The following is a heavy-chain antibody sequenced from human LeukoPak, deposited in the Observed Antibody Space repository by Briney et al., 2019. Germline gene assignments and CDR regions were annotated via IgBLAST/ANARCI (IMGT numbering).Heavy chain of an antibody. D-gene: IGHD6-13*01. Sequence: PSETLSLTCTVSGGSLSGYYWSWIRQPARKGLEWIGRIYTSGTTNYNPSLKSRVTMSIDTSKNQFSLKLSSLTAADTAVYYCATGGGPGYSSSWYKEYFQHWGQGTLVTVSS. V-gene: IGHV4-4*07. CDR1: GGSLSGYY. J-gene: IGHJ1*01. CDR3: ATGGGPGYSSSWYKEYFQH. CDR2: IYTSGTT.